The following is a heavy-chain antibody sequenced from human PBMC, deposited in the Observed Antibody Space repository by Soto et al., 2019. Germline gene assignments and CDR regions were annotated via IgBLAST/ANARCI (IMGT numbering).Heavy chain of an antibody. CDR2: IYYSGST. D-gene: IGHD6-13*01. Sequence: SETLSLTCTVSGGSISSGGYYWSWIRQHPGKGLEWIGYIYYSGSTYYNPSLKSRVTISVDTSKNQFSLKLSSVTAADTAVYYCARSRSEKQQPGVYYFDYWGQGTLVTVSS. CDR1: GGSISSGGYY. V-gene: IGHV4-31*03. CDR3: ARSRSEKQQPGVYYFDY. J-gene: IGHJ4*02.